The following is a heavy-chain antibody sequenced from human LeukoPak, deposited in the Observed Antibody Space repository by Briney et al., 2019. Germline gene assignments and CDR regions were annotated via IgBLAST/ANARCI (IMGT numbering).Heavy chain of an antibody. Sequence: GESLKISCKGSGYSFTSYWIGWGRQVPGKGLGWMGIIYPGHSDTTYSPSFQGQVTISADNSISTAYLQWSSLKASDTAMYYCARILHDYGDYLYGMDVWGQGTTVTVSS. D-gene: IGHD4-17*01. CDR2: IYPGHSDT. V-gene: IGHV5-51*01. CDR3: ARILHDYGDYLYGMDV. J-gene: IGHJ6*02. CDR1: GYSFTSYW.